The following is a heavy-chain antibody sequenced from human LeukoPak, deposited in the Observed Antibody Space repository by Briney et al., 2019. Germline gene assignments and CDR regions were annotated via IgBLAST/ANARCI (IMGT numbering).Heavy chain of an antibody. CDR1: GFTFGDYY. J-gene: IGHJ4*02. CDR3: TRDPYYYDSSGYNGFDY. CDR2: IRTKAYGGKP. V-gene: IGHV3-49*03. D-gene: IGHD3-22*01. Sequence: GGSLRLSCTASGFTFGDYYMAWFRQAPGKGPEWVSFIRTKAYGGKPEYAASVKGRFTMSRDDSKSIIYLQMNSLKTEDTAVYYCTRDPYYYDSSGYNGFDYWGQGTLVTVSS.